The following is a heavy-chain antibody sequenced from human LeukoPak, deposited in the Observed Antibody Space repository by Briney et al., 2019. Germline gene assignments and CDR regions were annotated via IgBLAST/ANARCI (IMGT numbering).Heavy chain of an antibody. CDR2: FTNHHTT. Sequence: GGSLRLSCEASGFTFGIYAMTWVRQAPGKGLEWVSTFTNHHTTYYTESVKGRFTISRDNSKNTLYLQMDSVRPQDTAVYYCAKEGYDILTGYRTNWFDPWGQGTLVTVSS. D-gene: IGHD3-9*01. V-gene: IGHV3-23*01. J-gene: IGHJ5*02. CDR1: GFTFGIYA. CDR3: AKEGYDILTGYRTNWFDP.